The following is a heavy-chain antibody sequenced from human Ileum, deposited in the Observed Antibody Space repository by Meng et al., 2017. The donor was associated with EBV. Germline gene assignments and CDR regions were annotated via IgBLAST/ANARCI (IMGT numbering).Heavy chain of an antibody. J-gene: IGHJ4*02. CDR2: IYYSGST. CDR1: GYSISSTTW. Sequence: VPGRVKPSDTLSLTCAVSGYSISSTTWWGWIRQPPGKGLEWIGYIYYSGSTSYNPSLKSRVTMSVDTSKNQFSLNLNSVTAVDTAVYYCARNVPGTSAYYDWGQGTLVTVSS. CDR3: ARNVPGTSAYYD. V-gene: IGHV4-28*01. D-gene: IGHD3-22*01.